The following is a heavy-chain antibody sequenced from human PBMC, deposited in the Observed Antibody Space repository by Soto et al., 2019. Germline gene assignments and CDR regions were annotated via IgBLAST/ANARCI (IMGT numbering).Heavy chain of an antibody. D-gene: IGHD3-22*01. V-gene: IGHV3-53*01. J-gene: IGHJ4*02. CDR1: GFTVSSNY. CDR3: ASSVRYDSGGYYFHYFDY. CDR2: IYSGGST. Sequence: GGSLRLSCAASGFTVSSNYMSWVRQAPGKGLEWVSIIYSGGSTYYADSVKGRFTISRDNSQNTLYLQMNSLRAEDTAVYYCASSVRYDSGGYYFHYFDYWGQGTLVTVSS.